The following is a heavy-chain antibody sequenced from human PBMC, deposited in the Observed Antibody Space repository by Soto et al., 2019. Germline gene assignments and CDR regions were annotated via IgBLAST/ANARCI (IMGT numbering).Heavy chain of an antibody. Sequence: LRLSCAASGFTFSTYAMHWVRQAPGKGLQWVSVIASDGRDKKYTDSVKGRFTISRDYSKSTLYLQMDSLRPEDTAVYYCAKDSQIGAAIYYFDSWSLGTLVTVSS. D-gene: IGHD6-13*01. J-gene: IGHJ4*02. CDR1: GFTFSTYA. CDR3: AKDSQIGAAIYYFDS. V-gene: IGHV3-30*18. CDR2: IASDGRDK.